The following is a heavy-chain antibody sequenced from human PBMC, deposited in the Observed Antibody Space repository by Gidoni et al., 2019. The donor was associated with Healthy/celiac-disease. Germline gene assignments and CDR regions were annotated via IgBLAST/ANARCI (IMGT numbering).Heavy chain of an antibody. CDR1: GGHFSSYA. CDR2: IIPIFGTA. J-gene: IGHJ5*02. Sequence: QVQLVQSGAAVKKPGSSVMISCKASGGHFSSYAISWVRQAPGQGLEWMGGIIPIFGTANYAQKFQGRVTITADESTSTAYMELSSLRSEDTAVYYCARVPGATAGWFDPWGQGTLVTVSS. CDR3: ARVPGATAGWFDP. D-gene: IGHD2-2*01. V-gene: IGHV1-69*01.